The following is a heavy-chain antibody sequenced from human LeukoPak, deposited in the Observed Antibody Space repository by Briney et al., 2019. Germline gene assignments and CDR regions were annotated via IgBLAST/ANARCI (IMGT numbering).Heavy chain of an antibody. V-gene: IGHV3-23*01. Sequence: GGSLRLSCAASGFTFSTYAMGWVRQTPGKGLEWVSAIRYSGDNTYYADSVKGRFTISRDNSKNTLYLQMNSLRAEDTALYYCVKNINSGNHYYFDYWGQGTLVSVSS. CDR3: VKNINSGNHYYFDY. J-gene: IGHJ4*02. CDR2: IRYSGDNT. D-gene: IGHD1-26*01. CDR1: GFTFSTYA.